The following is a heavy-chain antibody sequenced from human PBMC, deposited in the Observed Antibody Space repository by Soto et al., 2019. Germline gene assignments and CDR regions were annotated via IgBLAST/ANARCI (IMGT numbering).Heavy chain of an antibody. Sequence: ASVKVSCKASGYTFTSYGISWVRQAPGQGLEWMGWISAYNGNTNYAQKLQGRVTMTTDTSTSTAYTELRSLRSDDPAVYYCARHRLHLWPNPKGMDAWAQATTVTVAS. CDR3: ARHRLHLWPNPKGMDA. CDR2: ISAYNGNT. CDR1: GYTFTSYG. D-gene: IGHD5-18*01. J-gene: IGHJ6*02. V-gene: IGHV1-18*01.